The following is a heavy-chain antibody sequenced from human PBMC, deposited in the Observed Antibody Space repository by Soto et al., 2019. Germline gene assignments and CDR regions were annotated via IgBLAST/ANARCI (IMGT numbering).Heavy chain of an antibody. CDR3: VRGTSDSYGIDC. D-gene: IGHD2-2*01. V-gene: IGHV3-74*01. CDR2: INPDGSST. J-gene: IGHJ4*02. CDR1: GFTFSNYW. Sequence: EVQLVESGGGLVQPGGSLRLSCAASGFTFSNYWMHWVRQPPGKGLLWVSRINPDGSSTNYAGSVEGRFTVSRDNAKNTLYLQMNSLTDGDTDEYYCVRGTSDSYGIDCWGQGTHVTVAS.